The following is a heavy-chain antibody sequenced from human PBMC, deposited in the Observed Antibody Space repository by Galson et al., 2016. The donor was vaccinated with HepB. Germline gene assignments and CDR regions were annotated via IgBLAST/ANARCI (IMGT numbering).Heavy chain of an antibody. V-gene: IGHV5-51*01. J-gene: IGHJ3*01. CDR1: GYNFRKNW. D-gene: IGHD3-3*01. Sequence: QSGAEVKKPGESLRISCQGSGYNFRKNWIAWVRQRPGRGLEWMGLIYPDDSDTRYNPSFQGQVTISVDLSITTAYMQWSSLKASDTAMYYCAKFTPLFGSDVVDVWGPGAMVIVSS. CDR2: IYPDDSDT. CDR3: AKFTPLFGSDVVDV.